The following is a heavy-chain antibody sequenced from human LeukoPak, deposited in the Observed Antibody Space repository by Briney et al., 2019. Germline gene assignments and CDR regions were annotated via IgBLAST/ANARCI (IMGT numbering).Heavy chain of an antibody. CDR3: ARRSRAAVRGIDY. CDR2: IYHSGST. V-gene: IGHV4-4*02. CDR1: GGSISSSNW. D-gene: IGHD6-13*01. J-gene: IGHJ4*02. Sequence: TSETLSLTCAVSGGSISSSNWWSWVRQPPGKGLEWIGEIYHSGSTNYKPSLKSRVTISVDTSKNQFSLKLSSVTAADTAVYYCARRSRAAVRGIDYWGQGTLVTVSS.